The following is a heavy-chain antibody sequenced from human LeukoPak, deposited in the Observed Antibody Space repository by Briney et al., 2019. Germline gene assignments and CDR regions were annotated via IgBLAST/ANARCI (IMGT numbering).Heavy chain of an antibody. J-gene: IGHJ3*02. CDR3: ARAAQYYDILTGYRNDAFDI. CDR2: IYHSGST. CDR1: GYSISSGYY. Sequence: SETLSLTCTVSGYSISSGYYWGWIRQPPGKGLEWIGSIYHSGSTYYNPSLKSRVTISVDTSKNQFSLKLSSVTAADTAVYYCARAAQYYDILTGYRNDAFDIWGQGTMVTVSS. V-gene: IGHV4-38-2*02. D-gene: IGHD3-9*01.